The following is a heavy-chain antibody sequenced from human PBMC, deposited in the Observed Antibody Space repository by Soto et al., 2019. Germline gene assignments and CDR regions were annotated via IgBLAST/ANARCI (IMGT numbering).Heavy chain of an antibody. CDR2: ISGSGGST. J-gene: IGHJ4*02. Sequence: GGSLRLSCAASGFTFSSYAMSWVRQAPGKGLEWVSAISGSGGSTYYADSVKGRFTISRDNSKNTLYLQMNSLRAEDTAVYYCAKDLSNWNYWGSLSSIFDYWGQGTLVTVSS. CDR3: AKDLSNWNYWGSLSSIFDY. D-gene: IGHD1-7*01. V-gene: IGHV3-23*01. CDR1: GFTFSSYA.